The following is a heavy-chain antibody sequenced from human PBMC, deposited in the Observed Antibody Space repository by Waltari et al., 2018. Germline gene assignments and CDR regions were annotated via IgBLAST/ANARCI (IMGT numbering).Heavy chain of an antibody. D-gene: IGHD6-13*01. V-gene: IGHV4-59*03. CDR3: ATSPSIAAAGTLGY. CDR1: GGSISSHY. CDR2: IYYSGST. J-gene: IGHJ4*02. Sequence: QVQLQESGPGLVKPSETLSLTCTVSGGSISSHYWRWIRPPPGKGLEWIGYIYYSGSTNYNPSLKSRVTITADTSTDTAYMELSSLRSEDTAVYYCATSPSIAAAGTLGYWGQGTLVTVSS.